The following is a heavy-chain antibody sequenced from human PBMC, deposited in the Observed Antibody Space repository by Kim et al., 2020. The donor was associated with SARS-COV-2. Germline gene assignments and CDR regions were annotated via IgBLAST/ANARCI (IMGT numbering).Heavy chain of an antibody. Sequence: GGSLRLSCAASGFTVSSYGMHWVRQAPGKGLEWVAVISYDGSNYYYADSVKGRFTISRDNSKNTLYLQMNSLRAEDTAVYYCAKEHEWQLATFYYYYGIDVWGQGTTGTVSS. CDR2: ISYDGSNY. D-gene: IGHD6-6*01. CDR3: AKEHEWQLATFYYYYGIDV. CDR1: GFTVSSYG. J-gene: IGHJ6*02. V-gene: IGHV3-30*18.